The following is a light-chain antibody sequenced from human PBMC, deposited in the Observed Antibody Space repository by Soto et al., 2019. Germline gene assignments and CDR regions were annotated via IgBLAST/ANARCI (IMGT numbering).Light chain of an antibody. CDR3: QQRSNWPQYT. V-gene: IGKV3-11*01. Sequence: EIVLTQSPATLSLSPGERATLSCRASQSVSSSLAWYQQKPGQAPRLLISGASNRATGIPARFSGSGSGTDFTLTISSLEPEHFAVYYCQQRSNWPQYTFGQGTKLEIK. CDR2: GAS. J-gene: IGKJ2*01. CDR1: QSVSSS.